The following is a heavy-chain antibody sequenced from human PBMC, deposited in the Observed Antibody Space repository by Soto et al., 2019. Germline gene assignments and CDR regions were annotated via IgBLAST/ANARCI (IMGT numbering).Heavy chain of an antibody. CDR2: IYWHGDRI. CDR1: GFTSNDHA. J-gene: IGHJ4*02. V-gene: IGHV3-9*02. D-gene: IGHD2-21*02. CDR3: VKDQTAGGLDC. Sequence: EMQLVESGGGLVQPGGSLRLSCAASGFTSNDHAMHWIRQVPGKGLEWVSGIYWHGDRIDYADSVKGRFTISRDNAKNSLYLQMNSLRPEDTALYYCVKDQTAGGLDCWGQGTLVIVSS.